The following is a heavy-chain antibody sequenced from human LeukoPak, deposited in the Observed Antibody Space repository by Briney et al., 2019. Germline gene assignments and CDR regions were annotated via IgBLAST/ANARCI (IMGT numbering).Heavy chain of an antibody. CDR3: ARAAGGNYYDSSGLYYFDY. V-gene: IGHV3-21*01. J-gene: IGHJ4*02. CDR2: ISSSSGSK. Sequence: PGGSLRLSCAASRFSFNTDTMTWVRQAPGKGLEWLSSISSSSGSKYYADSVRGRFIISRDNAKKSLYLQMNSLRAEDTAVYYCARAAGGNYYDSSGLYYFDYWGQGTLVTVSS. CDR1: RFSFNTDT. D-gene: IGHD3-22*01.